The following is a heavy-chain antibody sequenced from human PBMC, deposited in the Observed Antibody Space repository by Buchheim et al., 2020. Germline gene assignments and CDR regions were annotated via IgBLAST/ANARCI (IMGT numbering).Heavy chain of an antibody. D-gene: IGHD2-15*01. V-gene: IGHV1-8*01. J-gene: IGHJ5*02. CDR3: ATGHRYCSGGSCYSQNGVFDP. CDR2: MNPNSGNT. CDR1: GYTFTSYD. Sequence: QVQLVQSGAEVKKPGASVKVSCKASGYTFTSYDINWVRQATGQGLEWMGWMNPNSGNTGYAQKFQGRVTMTRDTSTSTVYMELSSLRSEDTAVYYCATGHRYCSGGSCYSQNGVFDPWGQGTL.